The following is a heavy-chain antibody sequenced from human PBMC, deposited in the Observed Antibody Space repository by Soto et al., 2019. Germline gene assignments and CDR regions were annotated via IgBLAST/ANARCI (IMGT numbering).Heavy chain of an antibody. D-gene: IGHD3-3*01. J-gene: IGHJ4*02. V-gene: IGHV4-31*03. CDR2: VHASGST. CDR1: GESINNGAYF. Sequence: SETLSLTCPVSGESINNGAYFWSWIRQHPGKGLEWIGYVHASGSTYYNPSLRGRIDMSIDTSKKQFYLNLKSVTAADTAVFFCARGFVEAAMAFDYWGPGALVTVSS. CDR3: ARGFVEAAMAFDY.